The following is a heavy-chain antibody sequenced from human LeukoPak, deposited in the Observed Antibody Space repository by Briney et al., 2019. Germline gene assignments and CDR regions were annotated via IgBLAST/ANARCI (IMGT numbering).Heavy chain of an antibody. Sequence: SETLSLTCAVYGGSFSGYYWSWIRQPPGKGLEWIGEINHSGSTNYNPSLKSRVTISVDTSKNQFSLKLSSVTAADTAVYYCARGLYCSGGSCYSAWFDPWGQGTLVTVSS. CDR1: GGSFSGYY. CDR3: ARGLYCSGGSCYSAWFDP. CDR2: INHSGST. V-gene: IGHV4-34*01. D-gene: IGHD2-15*01. J-gene: IGHJ5*02.